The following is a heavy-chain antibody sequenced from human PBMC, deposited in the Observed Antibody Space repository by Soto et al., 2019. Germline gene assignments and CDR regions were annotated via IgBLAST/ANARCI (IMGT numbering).Heavy chain of an antibody. D-gene: IGHD3-22*01. CDR3: ATAKLLLPWLFDY. V-gene: IGHV3-66*01. Sequence: EVQLVESGGGLVQPGGSLRLSCAASGFTVSSNYMSWVRQAPGKGLEWVSVIYSGGATNYADSVKGRFTISRDDSKNTLFLQMNSLRAEDTAVYSCATAKLLLPWLFDYWGQGTLVTVSS. CDR2: IYSGGAT. J-gene: IGHJ4*02. CDR1: GFTVSSNY.